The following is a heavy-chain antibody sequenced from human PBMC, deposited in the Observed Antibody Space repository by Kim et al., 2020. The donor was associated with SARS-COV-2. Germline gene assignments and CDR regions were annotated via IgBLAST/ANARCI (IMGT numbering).Heavy chain of an antibody. V-gene: IGHV4-30-2*01. Sequence: NPSPKGLVTISVDRSKNQFSLKLSSVTAADTAVYYCARGYGSGSPYGMDVWGQGTTVTVSS. J-gene: IGHJ6*02. D-gene: IGHD3-10*01. CDR3: ARGYGSGSPYGMDV.